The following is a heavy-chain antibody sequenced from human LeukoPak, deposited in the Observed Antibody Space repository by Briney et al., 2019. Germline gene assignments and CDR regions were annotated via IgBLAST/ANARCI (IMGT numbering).Heavy chain of an antibody. J-gene: IGHJ4*02. D-gene: IGHD6-19*01. CDR1: GGSISGYY. V-gene: IGHV4-59*08. Sequence: PSETLSLTCTVSGGSISGYYWSWIRQSPEKGLEWIGYIYYSGSTNYNPSLKSRVTMSVDTSKNQFSLKLSSVTAADTAVYYCARQSTKYSSGWLFDYWGQGTLVAVSS. CDR2: IYYSGST. CDR3: ARQSTKYSSGWLFDY.